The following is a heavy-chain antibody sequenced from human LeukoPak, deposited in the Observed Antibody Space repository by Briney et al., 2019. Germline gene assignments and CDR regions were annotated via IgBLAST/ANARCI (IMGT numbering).Heavy chain of an antibody. J-gene: IGHJ6*03. Sequence: GGSLRLSCAASGFTFSSYAMNWVRQAPGKGLEWVSLISDSGGSTYYADSVKGRFTISRDNSKNTLYLQMNSLRAEDTAVYYCAKTVTTYYYYYYMDVWGKGTTVTVS. CDR1: GFTFSSYA. V-gene: IGHV3-23*01. CDR3: AKTVTTYYYYYYMDV. D-gene: IGHD4-17*01. CDR2: ISDSGGST.